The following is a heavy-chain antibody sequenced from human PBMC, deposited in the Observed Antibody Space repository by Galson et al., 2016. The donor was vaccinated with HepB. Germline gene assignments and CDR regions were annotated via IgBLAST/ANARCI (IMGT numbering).Heavy chain of an antibody. CDR3: AKNRNTWGSASYPNGFDM. D-gene: IGHD3-10*01. CDR1: GFSFNSYG. Sequence: SLRLSCAASGFSFNSYGIHWVRQAPGKGLEWLAVITYNGSDKSSADSVKGRLTISRDNSKNSLYLQMNSLRPEDTATYYCAKNRNTWGSASYPNGFDMWGQGTMVIVSS. J-gene: IGHJ3*02. CDR2: ITYNGSDK. V-gene: IGHV3-30*18.